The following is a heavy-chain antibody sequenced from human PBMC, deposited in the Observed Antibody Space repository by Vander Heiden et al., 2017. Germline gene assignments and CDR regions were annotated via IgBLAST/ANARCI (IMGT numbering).Heavy chain of an antibody. CDR3: ARYCSSASCYKFDY. Sequence: QVQLVQSGAEVKKPGVSVQVFCKASGSTFTDHEIIWVRQAAGQGLEWVGWIDPKTGKTGYAQKFQGRVAMTRNTSITTASMELSSLRSEDTAVYYCARYCSSASCYKFDYWGQGTLVTVSS. CDR1: GSTFTDHE. D-gene: IGHD2-2*01. J-gene: IGHJ4*02. CDR2: IDPKTGKT. V-gene: IGHV1-8*01.